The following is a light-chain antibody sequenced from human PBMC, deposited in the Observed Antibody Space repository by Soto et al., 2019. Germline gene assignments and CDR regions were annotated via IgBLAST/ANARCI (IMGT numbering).Light chain of an antibody. CDR2: KAS. CDR1: QSINSW. Sequence: DIQMTQSPSTLSASVGDRVTITCRASQSINSWLAWYQQKPGRAPKLLIYKASSLESGVPSRFSGSGSGTEFPLTISRLQPDEFATYYCQQYTSYSTFGQGTKVEIK. CDR3: QQYTSYST. V-gene: IGKV1-5*03. J-gene: IGKJ1*01.